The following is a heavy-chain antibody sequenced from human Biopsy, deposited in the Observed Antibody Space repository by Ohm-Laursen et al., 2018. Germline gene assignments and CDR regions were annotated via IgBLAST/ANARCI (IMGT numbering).Heavy chain of an antibody. D-gene: IGHD3-10*01. V-gene: IGHV4-4*07. CDR3: VRGGSGSFPFDY. CDR2: LFTSGTT. J-gene: IGHJ4*02. Sequence: TLSLTWTVSGGSINSYYWSWMRQPAGKGLEWIGRLFTSGTTNYSPSPNNRVTMSVYTSTNQFSLRLTSVTTADTAVDYCVRGGSGSFPFDYWGPGTLVTVSS. CDR1: GGSINSYY.